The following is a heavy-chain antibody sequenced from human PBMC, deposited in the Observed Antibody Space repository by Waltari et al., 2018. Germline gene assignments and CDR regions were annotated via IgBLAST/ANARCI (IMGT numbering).Heavy chain of an antibody. CDR2: IYYSGNT. CDR3: ARHQDWVVVSATWFDP. Sequence: QLRLQESGPGLVKPSDTLSLTCTVPGGSISSTNYYLGWIRQPPGKGLEGIGSIYYSGNTYYNPSLKSRVTMSADTSKNQFSLKLSSVTAADTAVYYCARHQDWVVVSATWFDPWGQGTLVTVSS. CDR1: GGSISSTNYY. D-gene: IGHD2-21*02. V-gene: IGHV4-39*01. J-gene: IGHJ5*02.